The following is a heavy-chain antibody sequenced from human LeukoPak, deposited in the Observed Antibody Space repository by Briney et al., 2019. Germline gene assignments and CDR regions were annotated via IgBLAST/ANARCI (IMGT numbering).Heavy chain of an antibody. CDR3: ARGPPHDYGGNRDY. Sequence: GGSLRLSCAASGFTFSSYSMNWVRRAPGKGLEWVSSIITSSTYKYYADSVKGRFTVSRDNAKNSLYLQMNSLRAEDTAVYYCARGPPHDYGGNRDYWGQGTLVTVSS. J-gene: IGHJ4*02. CDR2: IITSSTYK. V-gene: IGHV3-21*01. CDR1: GFTFSSYS. D-gene: IGHD4-23*01.